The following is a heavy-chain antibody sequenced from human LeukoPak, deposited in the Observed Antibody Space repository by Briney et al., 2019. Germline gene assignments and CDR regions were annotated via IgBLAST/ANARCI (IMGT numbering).Heavy chain of an antibody. CDR3: ARDQSSSSWFHFDY. V-gene: IGHV1-69*13. D-gene: IGHD6-13*01. CDR1: GGNFSSYG. Sequence: SVKVSCKAAGGNFSSYGICWVRQAPGQWLEWMGGNIPIFGTANYAQKFQGRVTITADESTSTAYMELSSLRSEDTAVYYCARDQSSSSWFHFDYWGQGTLVTVSS. J-gene: IGHJ4*02. CDR2: NIPIFGTA.